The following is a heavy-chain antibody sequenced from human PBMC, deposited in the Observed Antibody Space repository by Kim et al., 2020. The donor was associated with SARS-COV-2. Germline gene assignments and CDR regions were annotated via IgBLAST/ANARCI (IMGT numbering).Heavy chain of an antibody. CDR1: GFTFSTYA. CDR3: AREGGACSGTTCYYMDV. J-gene: IGHJ6*03. D-gene: IGHD2-2*01. V-gene: IGHV3-33*05. CDR2: ISYDGSNK. Sequence: GGSLRLSCAASGFTFSTYAMHWVRQAPGKGLEWVAIISYDGSNKYYADSVKGRFTISRDNSKNTLYLQMNSLRAEDTAVYYCAREGGACSGTTCYYMDVWGKGTTVTVSS.